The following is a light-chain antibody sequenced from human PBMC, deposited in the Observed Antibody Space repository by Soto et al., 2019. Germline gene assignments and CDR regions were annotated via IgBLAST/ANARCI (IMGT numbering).Light chain of an antibody. V-gene: IGLV1-44*01. CDR2: NNN. Sequence: QSVLTQPPSASGTPGQRVTISCSGSSSNIGSNTVNWYQQLPGTAPKLLIYNNNQRPSGVPDRISGSKSGTSASLAIGGLQSEDEADYYCAAWDDSLNCFYVFGTGTKVTVL. CDR3: AAWDDSLNCFYV. CDR1: SSNIGSNT. J-gene: IGLJ1*01.